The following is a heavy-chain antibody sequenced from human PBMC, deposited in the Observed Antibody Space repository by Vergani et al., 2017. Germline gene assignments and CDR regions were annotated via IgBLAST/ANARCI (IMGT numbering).Heavy chain of an antibody. CDR3: ARGDYGILTGYRY. Sequence: QVQVVQSGAEVKKSGASVKVSCKTSGYTFSNYYMHWVRQAPGQGLEWMGILNPSGGHTNYAQKFQGRVTMTRDTSTSTVYRELSSLRSEDTAIYYCARGDYGILTGYRYWGQGTLVTVSA. CDR1: GYTFSNYY. CDR2: LNPSGGHT. D-gene: IGHD3-9*01. J-gene: IGHJ4*02. V-gene: IGHV1-46*03.